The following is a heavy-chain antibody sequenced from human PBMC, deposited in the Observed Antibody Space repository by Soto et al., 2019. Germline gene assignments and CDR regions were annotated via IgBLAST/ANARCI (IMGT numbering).Heavy chain of an antibody. D-gene: IGHD3-3*01. V-gene: IGHV2-26*01. CDR1: GFSLRKARKG. CDR2: IFSNDEK. J-gene: IGHJ5*02. Sequence: ESGPTLVNPTETLTLTCTVSGFSLRKARKGVSWIRQPPGKALEWLAHIFSNDEKSYSTSLKSRLTISKDTSKSQVVLTMTNMDPVDTATYYCARIPQPLTIFKRYNWFDPWGQGTLVTVSS. CDR3: ARIPQPLTIFKRYNWFDP.